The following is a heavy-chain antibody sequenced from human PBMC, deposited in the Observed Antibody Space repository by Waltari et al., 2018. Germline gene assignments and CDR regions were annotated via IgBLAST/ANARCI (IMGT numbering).Heavy chain of an antibody. V-gene: IGHV3-33*01. Sequence: QVQLVESGGGVVQPGRSLRLSCAASGFSFSTYGMPWFRQAPGKGREWVADICSDGSNIHYADAVKGRFISSRDNSKSTLSLQMNSLRVEDTAVYYCVRGRGSSDYWGQGTLVSVSS. CDR3: VRGRGSSDY. CDR2: ICSDGSNI. D-gene: IGHD2-15*01. J-gene: IGHJ4*02. CDR1: GFSFSTYG.